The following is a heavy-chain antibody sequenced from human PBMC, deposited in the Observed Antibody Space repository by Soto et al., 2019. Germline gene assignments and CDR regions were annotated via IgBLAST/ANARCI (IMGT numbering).Heavy chain of an antibody. Sequence: QVPLVQSGAEVKKPGASVQFSCKASGYTFTSYDINWVRQATAQGRKWMGWMNPNSGNTGYAQKFQGRVTMTRNTSMSTAYMELSSLRSEDTAVYYCARCFGSGSSAFDIWGQGTMVTVSS. CDR3: ARCFGSGSSAFDI. V-gene: IGHV1-8*01. CDR1: GYTFTSYD. CDR2: MNPNSGNT. D-gene: IGHD3-10*01. J-gene: IGHJ3*02.